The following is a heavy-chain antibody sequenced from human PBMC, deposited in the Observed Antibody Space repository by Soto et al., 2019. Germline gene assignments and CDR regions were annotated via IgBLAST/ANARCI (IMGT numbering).Heavy chain of an antibody. J-gene: IGHJ4*02. Sequence: KTSETLSLPCRVSGNSISNYYWNWILQHPGKGPERIGYIYYSGSSDYKPSLKSRVSISIDTSKNQFCLKLTSVTAADTAVYYCASLYSRAPAGNWSQGTLATVSS. D-gene: IGHD2-21*01. CDR1: GNSISNYY. V-gene: IGHV4-59*12. CDR2: IYYSGSS. CDR3: ASLYSRAPAGN.